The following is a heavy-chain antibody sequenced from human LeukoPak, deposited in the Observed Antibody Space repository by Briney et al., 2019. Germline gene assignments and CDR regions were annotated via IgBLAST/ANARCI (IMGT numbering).Heavy chain of an antibody. J-gene: IGHJ4*02. CDR3: ARETLVRGDTDY. CDR2: IIPIFGTA. Sequence: SVKVSCKASGGTFSSYAISWVRQAPGQGLEWMGGIIPIFGTANYAQKFQGRVTITADESTSTAYMELSSLRSEDTAVYYCARETLVRGDTDYWGQGTLVTVSS. V-gene: IGHV1-69*13. CDR1: GGTFSSYA. D-gene: IGHD3-10*01.